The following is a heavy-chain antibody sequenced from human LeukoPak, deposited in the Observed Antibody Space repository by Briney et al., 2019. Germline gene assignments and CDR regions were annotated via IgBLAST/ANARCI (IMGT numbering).Heavy chain of an antibody. Sequence: HTGGSLRLSCAASGFTFSSYWMTWVRQAPGKGLEWVANIKQDGSEKYYVDSVKGRFTISRDNAKKSLYLQMNSLRAGDTAVYYCARVRRYSGYYSWYFDLWGRGTLVTVSS. CDR3: ARVRRYSGYYSWYFDL. CDR2: IKQDGSEK. V-gene: IGHV3-7*01. D-gene: IGHD5-12*01. J-gene: IGHJ2*01. CDR1: GFTFSSYW.